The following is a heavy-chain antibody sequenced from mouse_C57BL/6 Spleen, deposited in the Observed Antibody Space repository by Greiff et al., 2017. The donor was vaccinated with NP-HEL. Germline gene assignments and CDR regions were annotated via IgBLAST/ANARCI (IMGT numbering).Heavy chain of an antibody. Sequence: QVQLQQSGAELVRPGASVTLSCKASGYTFTDYEMHWVKQTPVHGLEWIGAIDPETGGTAYNQKFKGKAILTADKSSSTAYMELRSLTSEDSAVYYCTRLYYGSSWFAYWGQGTLVTVSA. J-gene: IGHJ3*01. V-gene: IGHV1-15*01. CDR1: GYTFTDYE. CDR2: IDPETGGT. CDR3: TRLYYGSSWFAY. D-gene: IGHD1-1*01.